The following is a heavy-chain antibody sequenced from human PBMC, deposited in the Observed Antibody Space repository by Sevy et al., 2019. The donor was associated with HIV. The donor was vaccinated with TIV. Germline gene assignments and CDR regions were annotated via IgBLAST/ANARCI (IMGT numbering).Heavy chain of an antibody. CDR2: FCFGGSKI. CDR1: GFTFSIYT. V-gene: IGHV3-23*01. CDR3: AREGCTQPHDY. Sequence: GGSLRLSCAASGFTFSIYTMSWVRQAPGKGLEWVSTFCFGGSKIYYADSVKGRFTISRDNSRNTVYPQMNSLRADDTAVYYCAREGCTQPHDYWGQGTLVTVSS. J-gene: IGHJ4*02. D-gene: IGHD2-8*01.